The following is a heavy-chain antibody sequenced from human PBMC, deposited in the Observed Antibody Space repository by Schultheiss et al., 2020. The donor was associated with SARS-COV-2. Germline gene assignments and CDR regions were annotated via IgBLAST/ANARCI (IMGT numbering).Heavy chain of an antibody. CDR2: IYYSGST. CDR3: ANPAGGYGNYYGMDV. V-gene: IGHV4-61*08. Sequence: SETLSLTCTVSGGSISSGGYYWSWIRQAPGKGLEWIGYIYYSGSTNYNPSLKSRVTISVDTSKNQFSLKLSSVTAADTAVYYCANPAGGYGNYYGMDVWGQGTTVTVSS. CDR1: GGSISSGGYY. D-gene: IGHD6-19*01. J-gene: IGHJ6*02.